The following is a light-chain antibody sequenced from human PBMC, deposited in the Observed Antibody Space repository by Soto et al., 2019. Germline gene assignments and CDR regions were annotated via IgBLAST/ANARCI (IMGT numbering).Light chain of an antibody. J-gene: IGKJ1*01. CDR2: AAS. CDR3: QQGYSTPRT. CDR1: QSTGSY. Sequence: DIQMTQSPSSLSASVGDRVTITCRASQSTGSYLNWYQQKPGKAPKLLIYAASSLQSGVPSGFSGSGSGTDFTLTISSLQPEDFATYYCQQGYSTPRTFGQGTKVDIK. V-gene: IGKV1-39*01.